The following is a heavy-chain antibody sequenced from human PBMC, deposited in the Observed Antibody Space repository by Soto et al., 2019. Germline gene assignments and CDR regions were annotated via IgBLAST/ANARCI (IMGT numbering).Heavy chain of an antibody. Sequence: GGSLRLSCAASGFTFSDYYMSWIRQAPGKGLEWVSYVSSSSSYTNYADSVEGRFTISRDNAKNSLYLQMNSLRAEDTAVYYCARIFETGTFDYWGQGTLVTVSS. CDR2: VSSSSSYT. D-gene: IGHD2-15*01. J-gene: IGHJ4*02. CDR1: GFTFSDYY. CDR3: ARIFETGTFDY. V-gene: IGHV3-11*06.